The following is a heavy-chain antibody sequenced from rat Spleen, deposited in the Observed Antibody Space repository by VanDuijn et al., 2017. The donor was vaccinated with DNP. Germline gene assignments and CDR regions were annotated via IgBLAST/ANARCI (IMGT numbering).Heavy chain of an antibody. Sequence: EVQLVESGGGLVQPGRSTKLSCAASGFTFSAYYMAWVRQAPAKGLEWVAYIGSAAYAPYYGDSVKGRFTISRDNAKSTLYLQMNSLRSEDMATYYCVRWNSGHFDYWGQGVMVTVSS. V-gene: IGHV5-22*01. D-gene: IGHD4-3*01. J-gene: IGHJ2*01. CDR1: GFTFSAYY. CDR2: IGSAAYAP. CDR3: VRWNSGHFDY.